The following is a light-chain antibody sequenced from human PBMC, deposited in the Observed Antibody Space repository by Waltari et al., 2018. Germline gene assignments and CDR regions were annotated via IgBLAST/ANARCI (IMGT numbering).Light chain of an antibody. CDR3: CSYAGSSTSSVV. J-gene: IGLJ1*01. Sequence: QSALTQPASVSGSPGRAITISCTASNRNVGGYILASCYQQHPGKAPKLLIYGVTRRPSGVSHRFSGSKSGNTAALTISGLQTEDEADYYCCSYAGSSTSSVVFGTGTKVIVL. V-gene: IGLV2-23*02. CDR1: NRNVGGYIL. CDR2: GVT.